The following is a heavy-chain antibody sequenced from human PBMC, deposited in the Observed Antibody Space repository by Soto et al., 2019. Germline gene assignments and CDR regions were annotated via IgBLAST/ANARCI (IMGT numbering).Heavy chain of an antibody. CDR3: ARGWDERDNYYYYVMDV. D-gene: IGHD1-26*01. Sequence: SETLSLTCTVSGGSISSYYCSWIRQPPGKGLTWIGYIYYSGSTNYNPSLKSRVTISVDTSKNQFALKLSSVTAAGTAVYSCARGWDERDNYYYYVMDVWGQGSTVTVSS. V-gene: IGHV4-59*01. CDR1: GGSISSYY. J-gene: IGHJ6*02. CDR2: IYYSGST.